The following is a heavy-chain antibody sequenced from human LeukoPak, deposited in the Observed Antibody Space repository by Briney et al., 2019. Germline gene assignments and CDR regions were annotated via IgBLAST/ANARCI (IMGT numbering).Heavy chain of an antibody. Sequence: SETLSLTCTVSGGSISSHYWSWIRQPPGKGLEWIGYIYYSGSTNYNPSLKRRVTISVDTSKNQFSLKLSSVTAADAAVYYCARDSGYYDFWSGNMDVWGKGTTVTVSS. CDR2: IYYSGST. J-gene: IGHJ6*03. CDR1: GGSISSHY. CDR3: ARDSGYYDFWSGNMDV. D-gene: IGHD3-3*01. V-gene: IGHV4-59*11.